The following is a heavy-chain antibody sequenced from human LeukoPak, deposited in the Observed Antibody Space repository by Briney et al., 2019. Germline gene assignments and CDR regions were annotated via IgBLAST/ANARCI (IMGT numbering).Heavy chain of an antibody. J-gene: IGHJ4*02. Sequence: GESLKISCKGSGYSFTSYWIGWVRQMPGKGLEWMGIIYPGDSDTRYSPSFQGQVTISADKSISTAYLQGSSLKASDTAMYYCASYSSSWFGGEGLFDYWGQGTLVTVSS. CDR2: IYPGDSDT. D-gene: IGHD6-13*01. CDR3: ASYSSSWFGGEGLFDY. CDR1: GYSFTSYW. V-gene: IGHV5-51*01.